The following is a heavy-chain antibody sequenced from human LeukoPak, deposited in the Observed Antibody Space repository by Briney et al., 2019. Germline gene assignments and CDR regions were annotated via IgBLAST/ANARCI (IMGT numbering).Heavy chain of an antibody. CDR2: IYSGGST. V-gene: IGHV3-53*01. CDR1: GFTVSSNY. D-gene: IGHD1-26*01. J-gene: IGHJ4*02. Sequence: PGGSLRLSCAASGFTVSSNYMSWVRQAPGKGLEWVSVIYSGGSTYYADSVKGRFTISRDNSKDTLYLQMNSLRAEDTAVYYCARGGVSYYFDYWGQGAPVTVSS. CDR3: ARGGVSYYFDY.